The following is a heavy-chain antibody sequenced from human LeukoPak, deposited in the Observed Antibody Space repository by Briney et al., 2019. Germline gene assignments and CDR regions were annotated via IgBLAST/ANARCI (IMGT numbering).Heavy chain of an antibody. Sequence: GGSLRLSCAASGFTFSSYWMSWVRQAPGKGLEWVANIMQDGSEKYYVDSVKGRFTISRDNAKNSLYLQMNSLRAEDTAVYYCAREAPNIVLMVYAIRSAFDIWGQGTMVTVSS. J-gene: IGHJ3*02. CDR3: AREAPNIVLMVYAIRSAFDI. CDR2: IMQDGSEK. CDR1: GFTFSSYW. V-gene: IGHV3-7*05. D-gene: IGHD2-8*01.